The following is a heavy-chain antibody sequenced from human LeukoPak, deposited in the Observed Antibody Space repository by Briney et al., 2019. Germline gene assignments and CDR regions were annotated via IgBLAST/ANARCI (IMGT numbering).Heavy chain of an antibody. V-gene: IGHV3-11*01. J-gene: IGHJ6*03. CDR1: GFTFSDYY. Sequence: GSLRPSCAASGFTFSDYYMSWIRQAPGRGLEWISYISSSSGGTIYYTDSVKGRFTISRDNAKNSLYLQMNSLRADDTAVYYCARGARSIDYGTYYYYMDVWGKGTTVTVSS. CDR2: ISSSSGGTI. CDR3: ARGARSIDYGTYYYYMDV. D-gene: IGHD4-17*01.